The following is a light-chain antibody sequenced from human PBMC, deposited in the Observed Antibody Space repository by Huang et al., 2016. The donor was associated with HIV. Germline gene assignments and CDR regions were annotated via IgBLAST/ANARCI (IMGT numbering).Light chain of an antibody. CDR3: QQYNNWPRT. Sequence: EIVMRQSPATLSASPGERATLSCTASQSVSNNLAWFQQKPGQAPRLLLYAASTRAAAIPDTFSGSGSGTEFTLTISSLQSEDFAVYYCQQYNNWPRTFGQGTKVEIK. V-gene: IGKV3-15*01. CDR2: AAS. CDR1: QSVSNN. J-gene: IGKJ1*01.